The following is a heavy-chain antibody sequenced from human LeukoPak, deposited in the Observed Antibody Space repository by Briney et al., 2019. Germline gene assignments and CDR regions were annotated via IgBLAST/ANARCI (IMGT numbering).Heavy chain of an antibody. CDR2: VSTREGT. D-gene: IGHD6-19*01. CDR1: GGSVTSDY. J-gene: IGHJ4*02. V-gene: IGHV4-4*07. CDR3: ARDNGASGWSHQSFDY. Sequence: PSETLSLTCTVSGGSVTSDYWSWLRQPAGEGLEWIGRVSTREGTNHNPSLKSRVTLSLDTSKNQFSLKLSSVTAADTAVYYCARDNGASGWSHQSFDYRGQGTLVTVSS.